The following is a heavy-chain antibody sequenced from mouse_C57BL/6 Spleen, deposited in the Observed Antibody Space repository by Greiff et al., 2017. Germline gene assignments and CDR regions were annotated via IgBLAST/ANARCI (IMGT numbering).Heavy chain of an antibody. Sequence: EVQLVESGGDLVKPGGSLKLSCAASGFTFSSYGMSWVRQTPDKRLEWVAIISSGGSYTYYPDSVKGRFTISRDKAKNTLYLQMSSLKAEDTAMYYCASDVAWFAYWGQGTLVTVSA. V-gene: IGHV5-6*01. J-gene: IGHJ3*01. CDR1: GFTFSSYG. CDR2: ISSGGSYT. CDR3: ASDVAWFAY.